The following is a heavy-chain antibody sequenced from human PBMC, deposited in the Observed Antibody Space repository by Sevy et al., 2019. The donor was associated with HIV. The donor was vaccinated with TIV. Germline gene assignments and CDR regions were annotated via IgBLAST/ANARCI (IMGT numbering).Heavy chain of an antibody. CDR1: GFSFKNVW. CDR2: AKRKSDGGSI. D-gene: IGHD1-26*01. J-gene: IGHJ3*02. V-gene: IGHV3-15*01. Sequence: GGSLRLSCAGSGFSFKNVWMTWVRQTPGKGLEWVGHAKRKSDGGSIDSGLPGNGRFTISRDDSKDMLYLQMSSLKTGDTGVYYCATVLGAGAAGAFEIWGQGTIVTVSS. CDR3: ATVLGAGAAGAFEI.